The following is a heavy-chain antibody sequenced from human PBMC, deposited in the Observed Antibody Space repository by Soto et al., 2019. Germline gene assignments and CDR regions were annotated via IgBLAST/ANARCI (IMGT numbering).Heavy chain of an antibody. D-gene: IGHD3-3*01. V-gene: IGHV1-8*01. J-gene: IGHJ4*02. CDR1: GYTFTSYD. CDR3: ARVRDFWSGYNAHFDY. CDR2: MNPNSGNT. Sequence: QVPLVQSGAEVKKPGASVKVSCKASGYTFTSYDINWVRQATGQGLEWMGWMNPNSGNTGYAQKFQGRVTMTRNTSISAAYMELGSLRSEDTAVYYCARVRDFWSGYNAHFDYWGQGTLVTVSS.